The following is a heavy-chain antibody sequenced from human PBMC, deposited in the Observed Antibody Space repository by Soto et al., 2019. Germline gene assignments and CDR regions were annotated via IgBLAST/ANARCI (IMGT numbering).Heavy chain of an antibody. J-gene: IGHJ5*02. CDR2: IYYSGST. V-gene: IGHV4-39*02. D-gene: IGHD3-3*01. Sequence: SETLSLTCTVSGGSISSSSYYWGWIRQPPGKGLEWIGSIYYSGSTYYNPSLKSRVTITRDTSASTAYMELSSLRSEDTAVYYCAREGSYYDFWIPNWFDPWGQGTLVTVSS. CDR3: AREGSYYDFWIPNWFDP. CDR1: GGSISSSSYY.